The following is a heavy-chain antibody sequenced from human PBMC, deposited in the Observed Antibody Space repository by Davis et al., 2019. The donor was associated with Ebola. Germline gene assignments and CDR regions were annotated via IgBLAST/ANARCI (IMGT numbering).Heavy chain of an antibody. CDR3: ARDVGLLWFGESFPLDV. D-gene: IGHD3-10*01. CDR2: IYYSGST. CDR1: GFTFSNAW. J-gene: IGHJ6*04. V-gene: IGHV4-59*01. Sequence: MPGGSLRLSCAASGFTFSNAWMSWIRQPPGKGLEWIGYIYYSGSTNYNPSLKSRVTISVDTSKNQFSLKLSSVTAADTAVYYCARDVGLLWFGESFPLDVWGKGTTVTVSS.